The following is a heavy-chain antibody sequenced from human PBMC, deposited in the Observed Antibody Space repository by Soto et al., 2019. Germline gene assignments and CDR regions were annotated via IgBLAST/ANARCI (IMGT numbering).Heavy chain of an antibody. CDR3: ARALADYDFWTGYFPRNYYYYMDV. J-gene: IGHJ6*03. CDR2: TKQDGSEQ. D-gene: IGHD3-3*01. V-gene: IGHV3-7*01. CDR1: GFTFSDYW. Sequence: EVQLVESGGGLVQPGGSLRLSCAASGFTFSDYWMTWVRQSPGKGLEWLATTKQDGSEQHYVDSVEGRFTVSRDNAENSLYLQLNSLRAEDTAVYYCARALADYDFWTGYFPRNYYYYMDVWGKGTTVTVSS.